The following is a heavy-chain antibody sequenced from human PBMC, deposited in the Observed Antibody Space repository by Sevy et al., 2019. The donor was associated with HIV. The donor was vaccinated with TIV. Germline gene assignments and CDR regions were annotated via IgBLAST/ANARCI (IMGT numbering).Heavy chain of an antibody. J-gene: IGHJ6*02. CDR1: GFTFSSHW. CDR2: IKQDGSDK. CDR3: ARDTGGIGMDV. D-gene: IGHD6-13*01. V-gene: IGHV3-7*01. Sequence: GGSLRLSCAASGFTFSSHWMSWVRQAPAKGLEWVANIKQDGSDKYYVDSVKGRFTISRDNAKNSLSLQMNSLRAEDTAVYYCARDTGGIGMDVWGQGTTVTVSS.